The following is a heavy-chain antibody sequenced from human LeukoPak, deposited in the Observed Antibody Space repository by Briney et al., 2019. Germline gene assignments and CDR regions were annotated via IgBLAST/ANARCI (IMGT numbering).Heavy chain of an antibody. J-gene: IGHJ4*02. CDR3: ARAMPDCSSTSCYSV. D-gene: IGHD2-2*01. CDR2: INHSGST. Sequence: SETLSLTXAVYGGSFSGYYWSSIRQTPGKGLEWLGEINHSGSTNYNPSLKSRVTISVDTSKNQFSLKLSSVTAADTAVYYCARAMPDCSSTSCYSVWGQGTLVTVSS. V-gene: IGHV4-34*01. CDR1: GGSFSGYY.